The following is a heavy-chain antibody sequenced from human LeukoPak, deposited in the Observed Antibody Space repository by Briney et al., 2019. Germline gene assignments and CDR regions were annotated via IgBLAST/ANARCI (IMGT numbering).Heavy chain of an antibody. D-gene: IGHD4-17*01. CDR2: FSGSGGST. V-gene: IGHV3-23*01. CDR1: GFTFSSYA. Sequence: PGGSLRLSCAASGFTFSSYAMSWVRQAPGKGLECISGFSGSGGSTYYADSVKGRFTISRDNSKNTLYLQMNSLKAEDTAVYYCARDPTVTTPFDYWGQGTLVTVSS. J-gene: IGHJ4*02. CDR3: ARDPTVTTPFDY.